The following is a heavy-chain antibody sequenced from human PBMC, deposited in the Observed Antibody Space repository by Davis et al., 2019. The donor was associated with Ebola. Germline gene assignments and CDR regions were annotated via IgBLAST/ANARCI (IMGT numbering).Heavy chain of an antibody. Sequence: SVKVSCKASRYTFTSYGISWVRQAPGQGLEWMGWISAYNGNTNYAQKLQGRVTMTTDTPTSTAYMELRSLRSDDTAVYYCARDRPTYCSGGSCYFLAFDIWGQGTMVTVSS. CDR3: ARDRPTYCSGGSCYFLAFDI. J-gene: IGHJ3*02. CDR1: RYTFTSYG. V-gene: IGHV1-18*01. CDR2: ISAYNGNT. D-gene: IGHD2-15*01.